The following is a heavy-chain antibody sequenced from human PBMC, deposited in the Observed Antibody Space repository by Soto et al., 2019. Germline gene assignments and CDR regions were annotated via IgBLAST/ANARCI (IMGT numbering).Heavy chain of an antibody. CDR1: GGSISSHY. J-gene: IGHJ5*02. D-gene: IGHD3-10*01. Sequence: PSETLSLTCTVSGGSISSHYWSWIRQPPGKGLEWIGYIYYSGSTNYNPSLKSRVTISVDTSKNQFSLKLSSVTAADTAVYYCARDRGGRWFDPWGQGTLVTVSS. V-gene: IGHV4-59*11. CDR3: ARDRGGRWFDP. CDR2: IYYSGST.